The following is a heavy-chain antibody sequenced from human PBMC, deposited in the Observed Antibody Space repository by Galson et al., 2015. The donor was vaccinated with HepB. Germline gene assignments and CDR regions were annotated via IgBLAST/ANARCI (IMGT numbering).Heavy chain of an antibody. V-gene: IGHV1-24*01. J-gene: IGHJ4*02. CDR3: ATLGDSSGFHGGD. CDR1: GYTLTELS. D-gene: IGHD6-19*01. Sequence: SVKVSCKVSGYTLTELSMHWVRQAPGKGLEWMGGFDPGDGETIYAQKFQGRVTMTEDTSTDTAYMELSSLRSEDTAVYYCATLGDSSGFHGGDWGQGTLVTVSS. CDR2: FDPGDGET.